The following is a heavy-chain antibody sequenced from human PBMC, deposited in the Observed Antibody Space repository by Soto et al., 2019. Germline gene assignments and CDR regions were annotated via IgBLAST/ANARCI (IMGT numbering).Heavy chain of an antibody. Sequence: GGSLRLSCAASGFTFSSYAMHWVRQAPGKGLEWVAVISYDGSNKYYADSVKGRFTISRDNSKNTLYLQMNSLRAEDTAVYYCARVIAAAGSTNFDYWGQGTLVTVSS. J-gene: IGHJ4*02. V-gene: IGHV3-30-3*01. CDR2: ISYDGSNK. CDR3: ARVIAAAGSTNFDY. D-gene: IGHD6-13*01. CDR1: GFTFSSYA.